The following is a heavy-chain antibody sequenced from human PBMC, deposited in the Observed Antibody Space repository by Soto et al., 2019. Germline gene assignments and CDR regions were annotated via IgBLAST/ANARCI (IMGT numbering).Heavy chain of an antibody. D-gene: IGHD3-22*01. CDR2: IIPNSGGT. CDR3: ARDYDSSGYYHDFDY. V-gene: IGHV1-2*02. CDR1: GGTFSSYA. J-gene: IGHJ4*02. Sequence: ASVKVSCKASGGTFSSYAISWVRQAPGQGLEWMGGIIPNSGGTNYAQKFQGRVTMTRDTSISTAYMELSRLRSDDTAVYYCARDYDSSGYYHDFDYWGQGTLVTVSS.